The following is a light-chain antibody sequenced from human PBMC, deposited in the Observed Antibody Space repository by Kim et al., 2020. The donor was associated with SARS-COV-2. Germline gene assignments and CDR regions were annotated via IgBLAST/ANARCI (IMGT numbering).Light chain of an antibody. CDR1: KLGEKY. V-gene: IGLV3-1*01. Sequence: SYELTQPPSVSVSPGQTASITCSGDKLGEKYACWYQQKPGQSPVVVIYQDNKRPSGIPERFSGSNSGNTATLTISGTQAMDEADYYCQAWDSRSYVVFGGGTQLTVL. CDR2: QDN. J-gene: IGLJ2*01. CDR3: QAWDSRSYVV.